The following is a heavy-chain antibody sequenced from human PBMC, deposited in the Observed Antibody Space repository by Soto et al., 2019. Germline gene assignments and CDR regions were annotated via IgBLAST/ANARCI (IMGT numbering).Heavy chain of an antibody. CDR1: GFTLSSYA. D-gene: IGHD1-26*01. J-gene: IGHJ6*02. CDR2: ISASGDMT. Sequence: QLLESGGHLVQPGGSLRLSCSASGFTLSSYAMSWVRQAPGKGLEWVSSISASGDMTYNSDSVKGRFTISGDNSIYALVLQIHNRRIEDAALDYCARGERSGSGSPASYDCSGGDVWGHGATVTVS. V-gene: IGHV3-23*01. CDR3: ARGERSGSGSPASYDCSGGDV.